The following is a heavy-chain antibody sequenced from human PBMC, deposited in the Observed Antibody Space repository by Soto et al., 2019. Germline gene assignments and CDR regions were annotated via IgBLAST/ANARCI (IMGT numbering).Heavy chain of an antibody. CDR3: AKGYSYGYGYFDY. CDR2: ISYDGSNK. J-gene: IGHJ4*02. D-gene: IGHD5-18*01. V-gene: IGHV3-30*18. Sequence: GXSLRLSCAASGFTFRSYGMHWVRQAPGKGLEWVAVISYDGSNKYYADSVKGRFTISRDNSKNTLYLQMNSLRAEDTAVYYCAKGYSYGYGYFDYWGQGTLVTVSS. CDR1: GFTFRSYG.